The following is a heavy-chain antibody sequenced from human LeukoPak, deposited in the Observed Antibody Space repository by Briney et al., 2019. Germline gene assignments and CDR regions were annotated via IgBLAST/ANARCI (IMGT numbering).Heavy chain of an antibody. Sequence: SETLSLTCTVSGGSISSYYWSWIRQPPGKGLEWIGYIYYSGSTNYNPSLKSRVTISVDTSKNQFSLKLSSVTAADTAVYYCARCRSGEFYYFDYWGQGTLVTVSS. V-gene: IGHV4-59*01. CDR3: ARCRSGEFYYFDY. CDR2: IYYSGST. CDR1: GGSISSYY. J-gene: IGHJ4*02. D-gene: IGHD3-10*01.